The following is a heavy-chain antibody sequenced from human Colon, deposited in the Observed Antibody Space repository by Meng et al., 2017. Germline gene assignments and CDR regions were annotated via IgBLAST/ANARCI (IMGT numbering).Heavy chain of an antibody. CDR1: GFTFSNSW. D-gene: IGHD1-7*01. J-gene: IGHJ4*02. V-gene: IGHV3-7*01. CDR3: ATYQTRTFNN. CDR2: IKPDGSEG. Sequence: GGSLRLSCAASGFTFSNSWMSWVRQAPGKGLEWVATIKPDGSEGYYVDSVKGRFTISRDNAENSLYLQMNSLRADDTAVYHCATYQTRTFNNWGQGALVTVSS.